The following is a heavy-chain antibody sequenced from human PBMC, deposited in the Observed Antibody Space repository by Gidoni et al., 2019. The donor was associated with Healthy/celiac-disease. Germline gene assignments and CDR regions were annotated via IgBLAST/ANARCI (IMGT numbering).Heavy chain of an antibody. CDR3: ARGEHYDSSGYYYPHFDY. D-gene: IGHD3-22*01. V-gene: IGHV3-21*01. J-gene: IGHJ4*02. CDR1: GFTFSSYS. CDR2: ISSSSSYI. Sequence: EVQLVESGGGLVKPGGSLRLSCAASGFTFSSYSMNWVRQAPGKGLEWVSSISSSSSYIYYADSVKGRFTISRDNAKNSLYLQMNSLRAEDTAVYYCARGEHYDSSGYYYPHFDYWGQGTLVTVSS.